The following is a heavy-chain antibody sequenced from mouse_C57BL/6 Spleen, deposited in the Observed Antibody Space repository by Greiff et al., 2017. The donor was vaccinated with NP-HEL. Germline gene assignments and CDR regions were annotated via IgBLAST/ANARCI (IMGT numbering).Heavy chain of an antibody. Sequence: QVQLKQSGPELVKPGASVKISCKASGYAFSSSWMNWVKQRPGKGLEWIGRIYPGDGDTNYNGKFKGKATLTADKSSSTAYMQLSSLTSEDSAVYFCARSGWYYFDYWGQGTTLTVSS. CDR1: GYAFSSSW. D-gene: IGHD3-3*01. J-gene: IGHJ2*01. CDR2: IYPGDGDT. CDR3: ARSGWYYFDY. V-gene: IGHV1-82*01.